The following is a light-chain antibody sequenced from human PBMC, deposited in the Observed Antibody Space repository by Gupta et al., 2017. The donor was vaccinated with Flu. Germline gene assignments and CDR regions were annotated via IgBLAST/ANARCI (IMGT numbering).Light chain of an antibody. CDR3: QKENSLPWT. CDR1: QRIEKY. CDR2: AAS. V-gene: IGKV1-27*01. Sequence: STSVGDRVTIHSREKQRIEKYLAWYQQKPGSVPKHMIHAASTRQLGVPSRFRGSGCGTDFTLTISCPQPEEVAVYYCQKENSLPWTFGQGTKVEIK. J-gene: IGKJ1*01.